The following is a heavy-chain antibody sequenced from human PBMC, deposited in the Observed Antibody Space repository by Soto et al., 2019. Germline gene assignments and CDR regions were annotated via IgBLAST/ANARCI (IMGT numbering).Heavy chain of an antibody. CDR3: AKAHTPMTTSNCFDP. CDR2: ISWNSGNI. CDR1: GFTFDDHA. J-gene: IGHJ5*02. D-gene: IGHD4-17*01. Sequence: HPGGSLRLSCAASGFTFDDHAMHWVRQAPGKGLEWVSGISWNSGNIGYADSVKGRFTISRDNAKNSLYLQMNSLRTEDTAFYYCAKAHTPMTTSNCFDPWGQGTLVTVSS. V-gene: IGHV3-9*01.